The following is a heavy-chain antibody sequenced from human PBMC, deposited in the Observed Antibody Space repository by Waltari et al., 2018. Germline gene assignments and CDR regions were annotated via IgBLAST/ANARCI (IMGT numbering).Heavy chain of an antibody. D-gene: IGHD2-15*01. V-gene: IGHV3-53*01. CDR1: GLTVSRNY. J-gene: IGHJ4*02. Sequence: EVQLVESGGGLIQPGGSLRLSCAASGLTVSRNYMSWVRQAPGKGLEWVSVIYSGGSTYYADSVKGRFTISRDNSKNTLYLQMNSLRAEDTAVYYCAREGCSGGSCYYLDYWGQGTLVTVSS. CDR2: IYSGGST. CDR3: AREGCSGGSCYYLDY.